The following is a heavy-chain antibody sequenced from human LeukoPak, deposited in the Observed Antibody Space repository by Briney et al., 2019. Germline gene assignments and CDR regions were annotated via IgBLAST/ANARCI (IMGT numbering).Heavy chain of an antibody. V-gene: IGHV3-15*01. CDR1: GFTFSNYA. Sequence: GGSLRLSCAASGFTFSNYALSWVRQAPGKGLEWVGRIKSKTDGGTTDYAAPVKGRFTISRDDSKNTLYLQMNSLKTEDTAVYYCTAEGSSGWFDYWGQGTLVTVSS. CDR2: IKSKTDGGTT. D-gene: IGHD6-19*01. J-gene: IGHJ4*02. CDR3: TAEGSSGWFDY.